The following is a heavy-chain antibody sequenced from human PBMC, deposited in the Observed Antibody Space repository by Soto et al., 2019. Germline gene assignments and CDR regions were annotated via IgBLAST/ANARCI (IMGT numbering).Heavy chain of an antibody. CDR2: IYYSGST. Sequence: PSETLSLTCTVSGGSISSSSYYWGWIRQPPGKGLEWIGSIYYSGSTYYNPSLKSRVTISVDTSKNQFSLKLSSVTAADTAVYYCARHDDSNYPFSEYYYYGMDVWGQGTTVTVSS. J-gene: IGHJ6*02. D-gene: IGHD4-4*01. V-gene: IGHV4-39*01. CDR1: GGSISSSSYY. CDR3: ARHDDSNYPFSEYYYYGMDV.